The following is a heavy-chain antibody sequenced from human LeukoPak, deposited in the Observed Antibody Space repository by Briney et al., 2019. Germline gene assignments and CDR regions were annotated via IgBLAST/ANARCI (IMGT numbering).Heavy chain of an antibody. Sequence: GGSLRLSCAASGFTFSSYAMSWVRQAPGKGLEWVSAISGSGGSTYYADSVKGRFTISRDNSRNTLYLQMNSLRAEDTAVYYCAKDRGDVDCDILTGYYLGYYFDYWGQGTLVTVSS. D-gene: IGHD3-9*01. CDR3: AKDRGDVDCDILTGYYLGYYFDY. J-gene: IGHJ4*02. V-gene: IGHV3-23*01. CDR2: ISGSGGST. CDR1: GFTFSSYA.